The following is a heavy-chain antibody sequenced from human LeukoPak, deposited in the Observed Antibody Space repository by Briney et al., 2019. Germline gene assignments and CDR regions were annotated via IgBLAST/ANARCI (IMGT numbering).Heavy chain of an antibody. Sequence: ASVKVSCKASGYTFTSYDINWVRQAPGQGLEWMGWMNPNSGNTGYAQKFQGRVTMTRNTSISTAYMELSSLRSEDTAVYYCAGDYYGSGSYYGVDVWGQGTTVTVSS. CDR1: GYTFTSYD. CDR2: MNPNSGNT. D-gene: IGHD3-10*01. J-gene: IGHJ6*02. CDR3: AGDYYGSGSYYGVDV. V-gene: IGHV1-8*01.